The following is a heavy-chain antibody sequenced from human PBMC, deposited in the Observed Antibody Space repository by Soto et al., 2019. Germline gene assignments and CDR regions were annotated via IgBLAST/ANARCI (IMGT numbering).Heavy chain of an antibody. J-gene: IGHJ4*02. D-gene: IGHD4-4*01. CDR1: GFTFSNAW. Sequence: PGGSLRLSCAASGFTFSNAWMSWVRQAPGKGLEWVGRIKSKTDGGTTDYAAPVKGRFTISRDDSKNTLYLQMNSLKTEDTAVYYCARDLTDYNYEYKFGFWGQGTLVTVSS. CDR2: IKSKTDGGTT. CDR3: ARDLTDYNYEYKFGF. V-gene: IGHV3-15*01.